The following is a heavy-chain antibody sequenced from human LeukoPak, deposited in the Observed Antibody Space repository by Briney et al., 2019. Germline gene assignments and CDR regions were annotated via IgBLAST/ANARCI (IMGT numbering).Heavy chain of an antibody. CDR3: VRDDYGMDV. V-gene: IGHV3-74*01. CDR1: GFPFSNYF. J-gene: IGHJ6*02. CDR2: INAGGSSA. Sequence: GGSLRLSCEASGFPFSNYFMHWVRHAPGERLMWVSRINAGGSSANYADSVKGRFTVSRDNAKNTLYLQMNGLRVEDTAVYFCVRDDYGMDVWGQGTAVIVSS.